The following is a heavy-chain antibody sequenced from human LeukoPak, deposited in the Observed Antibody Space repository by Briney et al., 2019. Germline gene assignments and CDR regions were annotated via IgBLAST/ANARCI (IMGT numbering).Heavy chain of an antibody. D-gene: IGHD1-14*01. J-gene: IGHJ4*02. CDR2: IYYSGTT. CDR3: ARIAYNRVYYFDY. V-gene: IGHV4-39*01. CDR1: GGSISSSSYY. Sequence: PSETLSLTCTVSGGSISSSSYYWGWIRQPPRKGLEWIGNIYYSGTTYFNASLKSRVTISVDTSKNQFSLKLTSVTAADTAVYYCARIAYNRVYYFDYWGQGTLVTVSS.